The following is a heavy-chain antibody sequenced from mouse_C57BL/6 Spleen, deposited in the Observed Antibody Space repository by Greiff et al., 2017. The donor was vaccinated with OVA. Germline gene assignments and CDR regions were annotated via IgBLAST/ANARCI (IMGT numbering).Heavy chain of an antibody. Sequence: VQLQQSGPELVKPGDSVKISCKASGYSFTGYFMNWVMQSHGKSLEWIGRINPYNGDTFYNQKFKGKATLTVDKSSSTAHMELRSLTSEDSAVYYGARSRPDDYDVGNAMDDWGQGTSVTVSS. D-gene: IGHD2-4*01. CDR2: INPYNGDT. V-gene: IGHV1-20*01. CDR3: ARSRPDDYDVGNAMDD. J-gene: IGHJ4*01. CDR1: GYSFTGYF.